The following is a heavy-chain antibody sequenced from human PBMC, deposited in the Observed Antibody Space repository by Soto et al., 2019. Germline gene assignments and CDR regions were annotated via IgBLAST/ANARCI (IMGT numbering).Heavy chain of an antibody. CDR1: GYSFTSYW. CDR3: ASDYDFWSGYLGV. D-gene: IGHD3-3*01. V-gene: IGHV5-10-1*01. CDR2: XXXXXXXX. Sequence: PGESLKISCKGSGYSFTSYWISWVRQMPGKGLEWXGXXXXXXXXXXXXXSFQGHVTISADKSISTVYLQWSSLKASDTAMYYCASDYDFWSGYLGVWGQGTTVTVSS. J-gene: IGHJ6*02.